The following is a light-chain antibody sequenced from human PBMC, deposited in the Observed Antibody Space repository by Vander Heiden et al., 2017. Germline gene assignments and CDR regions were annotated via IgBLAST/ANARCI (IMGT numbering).Light chain of an antibody. V-gene: IGKV4-1*01. CDR3: QQYYSTPHT. Sequence: DIVMTQSPDSLAVSLGERATINCKSSQSGVYSSNNKNYLAWYQQKPGQPPKLLIYWASTRESGVPDRFSGSGSGTDFTLTISSLQAEDVAVYYCQQYYSTPHTFGQGTKLEIK. CDR1: QSGVYSSNNKNY. J-gene: IGKJ2*01. CDR2: WAS.